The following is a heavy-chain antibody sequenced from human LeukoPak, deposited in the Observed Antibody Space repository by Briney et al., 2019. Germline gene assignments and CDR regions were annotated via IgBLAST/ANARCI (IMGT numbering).Heavy chain of an antibody. D-gene: IGHD3-10*01. CDR3: ARSNGRTITMVRGNWFDP. Sequence: GGSLRLSCAASGFTFSTYSMNWVRQAPGKGLEWVSSISTSSSYIYYADSVKGRFTISRDDAKKSLYLQMNSLRSEDTAVYYCARSNGRTITMVRGNWFDPWGQGTLVTVSS. CDR1: GFTFSTYS. CDR2: ISTSSSYI. V-gene: IGHV3-21*04. J-gene: IGHJ5*02.